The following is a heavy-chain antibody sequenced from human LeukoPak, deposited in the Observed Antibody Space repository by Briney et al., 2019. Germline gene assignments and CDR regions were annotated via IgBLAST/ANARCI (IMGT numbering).Heavy chain of an antibody. V-gene: IGHV3-7*01. CDR1: GFTFSSYW. J-gene: IGHJ3*02. CDR3: AREPWGSGWYFAFDI. CDR2: IKQDGSEK. D-gene: IGHD6-19*01. Sequence: PGGSLRLSCAASGFTFSSYWMSWVRQAPGKGLEWVANIKQDGSEKFFVDSVKGRFTISRDNAKNSLYLQMNSLRAEDTAVYYCAREPWGSGWYFAFDIWGQGTMVTVSS.